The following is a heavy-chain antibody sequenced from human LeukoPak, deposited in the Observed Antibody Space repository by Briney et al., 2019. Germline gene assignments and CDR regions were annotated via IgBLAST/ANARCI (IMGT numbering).Heavy chain of an antibody. Sequence: GGSLRLSCAASGFTFSSYGMHWVRQAPGKGLEWVAVISYDGSNKYYADSVKGRFTISRDNSKNTLYLQMNSLRAEDTAVYYCARGGLGLEVVHDAFDIWGQGTMVTVSS. CDR1: GFTFSSYG. D-gene: IGHD2-15*01. V-gene: IGHV3-30*19. J-gene: IGHJ3*02. CDR2: ISYDGSNK. CDR3: ARGGLGLEVVHDAFDI.